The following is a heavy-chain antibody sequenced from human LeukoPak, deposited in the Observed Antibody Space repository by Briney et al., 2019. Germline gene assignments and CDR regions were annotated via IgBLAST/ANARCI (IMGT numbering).Heavy chain of an antibody. CDR3: ARDTGAVRYFDWLSYGMDV. Sequence: SETLSLTCTVSGGSISSGGYYWSWIRQHPGKGLEWIGYIYYSGSTYYNPSLKSRVTISVDTSKNQFSLKLSSVTAADTAVYYCARDTGAVRYFDWLSYGMDVWGQGTTVTVSS. CDR2: IYYSGST. J-gene: IGHJ6*02. D-gene: IGHD3-9*01. CDR1: GGSISSGGYY. V-gene: IGHV4-31*03.